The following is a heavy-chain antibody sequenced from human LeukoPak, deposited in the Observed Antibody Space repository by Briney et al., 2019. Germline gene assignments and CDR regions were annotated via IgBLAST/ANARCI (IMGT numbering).Heavy chain of an antibody. CDR2: IYYSGST. CDR1: GGSISSYY. Sequence: PSETLSLTCTVSGGSISSYYWSWIRQPPGKGLEWIGYIYYSGSTNYNPSLKSRVTISVDTSKNQFSLKLSSVTAADTAVYYCASDGIKDTASFDYWGQGTLVTVSS. V-gene: IGHV4-59*01. D-gene: IGHD5-18*01. CDR3: ASDGIKDTASFDY. J-gene: IGHJ4*02.